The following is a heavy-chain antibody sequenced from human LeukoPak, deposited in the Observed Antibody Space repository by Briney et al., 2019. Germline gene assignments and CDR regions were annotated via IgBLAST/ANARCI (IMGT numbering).Heavy chain of an antibody. CDR2: ISVYSGNT. Sequence: GASVKVSCKASGYTFASYGVSWVRQAPGQGPEWMAWISVYSGNTEYAQKFQDRVTLTADTSTSTVFMELRSLTSDDTAIYYCARDGCSLGPWGQGTLVTVSS. CDR1: GYTFASYG. CDR3: ARDGCSLGP. V-gene: IGHV1-18*01. J-gene: IGHJ5*02. D-gene: IGHD2-8*01.